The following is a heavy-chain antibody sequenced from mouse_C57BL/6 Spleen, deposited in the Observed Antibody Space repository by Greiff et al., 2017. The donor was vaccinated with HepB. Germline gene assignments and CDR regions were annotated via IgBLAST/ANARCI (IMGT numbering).Heavy chain of an antibody. D-gene: IGHD6-5*01. CDR3: ARGGLLTGDY. V-gene: IGHV5-17*01. Sequence: EVQLQESGGGLVKPGGSLKLSCAASGFTFSDYGMHWVRQAPEKGLEWVAYISSGSSTIYYADTVKGRFTISRDNAKNTLFLKMTSLRSEDTAMYYCARGGLLTGDYWGQGTTLTVSS. CDR1: GFTFSDYG. J-gene: IGHJ2*01. CDR2: ISSGSSTI.